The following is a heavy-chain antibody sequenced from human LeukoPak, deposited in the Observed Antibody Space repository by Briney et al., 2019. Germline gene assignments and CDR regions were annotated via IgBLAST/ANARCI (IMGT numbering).Heavy chain of an antibody. CDR1: GFTFSTYT. CDR3: ARDLGSRDGYNPPNLFDS. J-gene: IGHJ4*02. D-gene: IGHD5-24*01. V-gene: IGHV3-21*04. Sequence: GGSLRLSCAASGFTFSTYTMNWVRQAPGKGREWVSSISDSSTYIYYADSLKGRFTISRDNAKNSLYLQMNSLRSEDTAVYYCARDLGSRDGYNPPNLFDSWGQGTLVTVSS. CDR2: ISDSSTYI.